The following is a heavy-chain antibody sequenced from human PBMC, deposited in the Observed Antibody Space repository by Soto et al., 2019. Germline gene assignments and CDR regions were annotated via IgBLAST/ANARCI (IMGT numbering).Heavy chain of an antibody. V-gene: IGHV5-51*01. CDR3: ARKDKSGYFNWFDP. J-gene: IGHJ5*02. CDR2: IFPSDSDT. Sequence: GESLKISCKASGYSFSNYWIGWVRQMPGKGLEWLGLIFPSDSDTRYSPSFQGQVTISADRSTSTVFLQWASLKASDTAVYFCARKDKSGYFNWFDPWGQGTLVTVSS. D-gene: IGHD3-22*01. CDR1: GYSFSNYW.